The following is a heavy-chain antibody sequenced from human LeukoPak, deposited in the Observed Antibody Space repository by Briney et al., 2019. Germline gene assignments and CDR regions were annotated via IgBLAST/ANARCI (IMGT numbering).Heavy chain of an antibody. CDR3: AREEVSFAAKGY. J-gene: IGHJ4*02. CDR2: INSDGSST. D-gene: IGHD2-15*01. V-gene: IGHV3-74*01. CDR1: GFTFSSYW. Sequence: PGGSLRLSCAASGFTFSSYWMHWVRQAPGKGLVWVSRINSDGSSTSYADSVKGRFTISRDNAKNTVYLQMNSLRAEDTAVYYCAREEVSFAAKGYWGQGTLVTVSS.